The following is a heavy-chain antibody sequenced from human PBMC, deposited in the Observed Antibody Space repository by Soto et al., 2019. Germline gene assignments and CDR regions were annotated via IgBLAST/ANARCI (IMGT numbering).Heavy chain of an antibody. D-gene: IGHD5-18*01. CDR2: ITYNGDNT. V-gene: IGHV3-23*01. CDR1: GFTFSSYA. CDR3: ARYIRGPTVFYFDF. J-gene: IGHJ4*02. Sequence: TGGSLRLSCAASGFTFSSYAMTWVRQAPGKGLEWVSVITYNGDNTYYADSVKGRFTISRDNSKDTVHLQMNSLGAEDTAVYYCARYIRGPTVFYFDFWGPGVLVTVSS.